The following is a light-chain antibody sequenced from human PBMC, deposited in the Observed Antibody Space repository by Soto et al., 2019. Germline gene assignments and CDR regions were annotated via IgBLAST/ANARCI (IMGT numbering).Light chain of an antibody. CDR3: QQYNNWPPTRT. Sequence: TLMTQSPATLSVSPGEGATLSCRASQGVSSNLAWYQQKPGQAPRLLIYGASTRATGIPARFSGSGSGTEFTLTISSLQSEDFAVYYCQQYNNWPPTRTFGQGTKVDIK. CDR1: QGVSSN. CDR2: GAS. J-gene: IGKJ1*01. V-gene: IGKV3-15*01.